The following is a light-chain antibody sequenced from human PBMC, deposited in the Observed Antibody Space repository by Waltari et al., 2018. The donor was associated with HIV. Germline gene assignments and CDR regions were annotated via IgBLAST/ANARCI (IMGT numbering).Light chain of an antibody. V-gene: IGLV2-11*01. CDR1: SSDVGGYNH. CDR3: CSYAGRYTWV. J-gene: IGLJ2*01. CDR2: DVT. Sequence: QSALTQPRSVSGSPGQSVTISCTGTSSDVGGYNHVSWYQQHPGKPPKLMIYDVTKRPSGVPGRFSGSKSGNMASLTISGLQAEDEADYYCCSYAGRYTWVFGGGTKLTVL.